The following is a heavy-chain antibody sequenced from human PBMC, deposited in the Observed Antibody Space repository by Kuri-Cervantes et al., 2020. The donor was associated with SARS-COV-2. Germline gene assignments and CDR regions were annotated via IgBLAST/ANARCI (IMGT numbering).Heavy chain of an antibody. J-gene: IGHJ4*02. V-gene: IGHV1-2*02. CDR2: INPNSGGT. CDR3: ARVPGIYSYGPPHFDY. D-gene: IGHD5-18*01. Sequence: SCKASGYTFTGYYMHWVRQAPGQGLEWMGWINPNSGGTNYAQKFQGRVTMTRDTSISTAYMELSRLRSDDTAVYYCARVPGIYSYGPPHFDYWGQGTLVTVSS. CDR1: GYTFTGYY.